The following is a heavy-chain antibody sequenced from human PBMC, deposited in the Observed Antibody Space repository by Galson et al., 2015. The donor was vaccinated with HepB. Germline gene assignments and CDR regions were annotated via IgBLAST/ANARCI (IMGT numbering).Heavy chain of an antibody. J-gene: IGHJ5*02. Sequence: SVKVSCKASGGTFSSYTISWVRQAPGQGLEWMGRIIPILGIANYAQKFQGRVTITADKSTSTAYMELSSLRSEDTAVYYCARDIPEGKTTTVTHRDWFDPWGQGTLVTVSS. CDR3: ARDIPEGKTTTVTHRDWFDP. D-gene: IGHD4-17*01. CDR2: IIPILGIA. V-gene: IGHV1-69*04. CDR1: GGTFSSYT.